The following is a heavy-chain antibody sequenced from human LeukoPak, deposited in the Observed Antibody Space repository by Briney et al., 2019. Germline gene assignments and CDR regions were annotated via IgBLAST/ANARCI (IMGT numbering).Heavy chain of an antibody. V-gene: IGHV4-34*01. CDR2: INHSGST. D-gene: IGHD3-22*01. Sequence: SETLSLTCAVYGGSFSGYYWSWIRQPPGKGLEWIGEINHSGSTNYNPSLKSRVTISVDTSKNQFSLKLSSVTAADTAVYYCARRPTYYYDSSDYVDYWGQGTLVTVSS. J-gene: IGHJ4*02. CDR1: GGSFSGYY. CDR3: ARRPTYYYDSSDYVDY.